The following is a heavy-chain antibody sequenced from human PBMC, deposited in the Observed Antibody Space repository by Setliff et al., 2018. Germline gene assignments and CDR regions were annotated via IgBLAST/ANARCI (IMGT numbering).Heavy chain of an antibody. J-gene: IGHJ5*02. D-gene: IGHD6-19*01. V-gene: IGHV4-59*12. CDR3: ARDTSSDWAAWFDP. Sequence: KSSETLSLTCTVSDGSLSTYYWSWIRQPPGKGLEFIGYVYYSGTANYSPSLRSRLTISVDTSKNQFSLKLTSVTAADTAMYYCARDTSSDWAAWFDPWSQGILVTVSS. CDR2: VYYSGTA. CDR1: DGSLSTYY.